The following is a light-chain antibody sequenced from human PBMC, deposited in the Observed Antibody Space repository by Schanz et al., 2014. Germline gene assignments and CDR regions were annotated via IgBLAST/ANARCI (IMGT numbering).Light chain of an antibody. CDR3: CSYAGSSIVV. J-gene: IGLJ2*01. CDR1: DSDIGYKSF. Sequence: QSALTQPASVSGSPGQSITISCSGSDSDIGYKSFVAWYQQHPGKAPKLLIYDVAKWATGVPTRFSGSKSGNTASLTISGLQAEDEADYYCCSYAGSSIVVFGGGTKLTVL. CDR2: DVA. V-gene: IGLV2-23*02.